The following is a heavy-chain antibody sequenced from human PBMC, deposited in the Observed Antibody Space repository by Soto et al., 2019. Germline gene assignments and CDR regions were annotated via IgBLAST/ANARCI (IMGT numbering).Heavy chain of an antibody. V-gene: IGHV2-5*01. Sequence: QITLKESGPTLVKPTQTLTLTCTFSGFSLTTDGVGVGWIRQPPGKALEWVGVVYWNGHKASSPSLRSRLTITKDTSENQVVLTMTNVGPVDTGTYYCARRTMAALLDLWGQGALVTVSS. J-gene: IGHJ5*02. CDR2: VYWNGHK. CDR3: ARRTMAALLDL. CDR1: GFSLTTDGVG. D-gene: IGHD3-10*01.